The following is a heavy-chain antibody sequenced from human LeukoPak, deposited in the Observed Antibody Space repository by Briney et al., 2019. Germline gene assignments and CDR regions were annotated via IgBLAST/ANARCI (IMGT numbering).Heavy chain of an antibody. D-gene: IGHD2-8*01. Sequence: GGSLRLSCAASGFTFSSYGMHWVRQAPGKGLEWVAFIRYDGSDKYYGDSVKGRFSISRDNSKNTLYLQMNSLRAEDTAVFYSAKGGSGGTYSNAYWGEGTLVTVSS. J-gene: IGHJ4*02. CDR2: IRYDGSDK. CDR1: GFTFSSYG. CDR3: AKGGSGGTYSNAY. V-gene: IGHV3-30*02.